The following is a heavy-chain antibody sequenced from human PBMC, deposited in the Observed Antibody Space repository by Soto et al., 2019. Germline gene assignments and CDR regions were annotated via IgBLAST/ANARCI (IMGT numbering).Heavy chain of an antibody. CDR1: GGSISSSSYY. Sequence: PSETLSLTCTVSGGSISSSSYYWGWIRQPPGKGLEWIGSIYYSGSTYYNPSLKSRVTISVDTSKNQFSLKLSSVTAADTAVYYCARVPGNLAAAAIYYYYYMDVWGKGTTVTVSS. V-gene: IGHV4-39*07. CDR2: IYYSGST. CDR3: ARVPGNLAAAAIYYYYYMDV. J-gene: IGHJ6*03. D-gene: IGHD6-13*01.